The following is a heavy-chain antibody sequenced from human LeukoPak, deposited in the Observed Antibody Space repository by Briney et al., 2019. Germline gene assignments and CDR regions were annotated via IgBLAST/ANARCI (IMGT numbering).Heavy chain of an antibody. D-gene: IGHD2-21*02. Sequence: TSETLSLTCTVSGGSISSYYWSWIRQPPGKGLEWIGYIYYSGSTNYNPSLKSRVTISVDTSKNQFSLKLSSVTAADTAVYYCARVFGAKVTGAYYYFDYWGQGTLVTVSS. J-gene: IGHJ4*02. CDR1: GGSISSYY. V-gene: IGHV4-59*01. CDR2: IYYSGST. CDR3: ARVFGAKVTGAYYYFDY.